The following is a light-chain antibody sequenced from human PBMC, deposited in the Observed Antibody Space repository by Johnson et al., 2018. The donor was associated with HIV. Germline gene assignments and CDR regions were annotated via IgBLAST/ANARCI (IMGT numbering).Light chain of an antibody. CDR3: GTWDTSLSARV. J-gene: IGLJ1*01. V-gene: IGLV1-51*01. Sequence: QSVLTQPPSVSAAPGQKVTVSCSGSSSNIGNNFVSWYQQVPGTAPKLLIYDNNKRPSGIPDRFSGSKSGTSATLGITGLQTGDEADYYCGTWDTSLSARVFGTVTKVTVL. CDR1: SSNIGNNF. CDR2: DNN.